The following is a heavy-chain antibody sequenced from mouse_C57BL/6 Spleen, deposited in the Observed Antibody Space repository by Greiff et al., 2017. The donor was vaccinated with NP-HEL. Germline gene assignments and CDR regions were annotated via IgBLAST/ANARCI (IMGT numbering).Heavy chain of an antibody. CDR2: IDPGNGDT. D-gene: IGHD2-4*01. V-gene: IGHV14-4*01. CDR3: TTSYDYDTCVAD. CDR1: GFNIKDDY. Sequence: EVQLQQSGAELVRPGASVKLSCTASGFNIKDDYMHWVKQRPEQGLEWIGWIDPGNGDTEYASKFQGKATITADTSSNTAYLQHSSLTSEDTADYYCTTSYDYDTCVADGGQGTLVTVSA. J-gene: IGHJ3*01.